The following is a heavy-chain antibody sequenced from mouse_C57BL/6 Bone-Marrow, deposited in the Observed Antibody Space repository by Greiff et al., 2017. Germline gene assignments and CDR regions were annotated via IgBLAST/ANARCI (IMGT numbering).Heavy chain of an antibody. CDR3: ARRGDGTMDY. J-gene: IGHJ4*01. V-gene: IGHV5-6*01. CDR2: ISSGGSYT. Sequence: DVQLQEPGGDLVKPGGSLKLSCAASGFTFSSYGMSWVRQTPDKRLEWVATISSGGSYTYYPDSVKGRFTISRDNAKNTLYLQMSSLKSEDTAMYYCARRGDGTMDYWGQGTSVTVSS. CDR1: GFTFSSYG.